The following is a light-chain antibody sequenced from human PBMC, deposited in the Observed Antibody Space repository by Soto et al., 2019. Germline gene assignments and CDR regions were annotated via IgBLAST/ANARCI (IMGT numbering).Light chain of an antibody. Sequence: EMVMTQSPAILSVSPGESATLSCRASQSVGSSHLAWYQQKPGQAPRLLIYGASSRATGIPDRFSGSGSGTDFTLTISRLEPEDFAVYYCQQYGSAPWTFGQGTKVDIK. J-gene: IGKJ1*01. V-gene: IGKV3-20*01. CDR1: QSVGSSH. CDR2: GAS. CDR3: QQYGSAPWT.